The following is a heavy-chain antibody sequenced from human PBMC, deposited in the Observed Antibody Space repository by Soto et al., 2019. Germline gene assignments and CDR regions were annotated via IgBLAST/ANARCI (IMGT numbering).Heavy chain of an antibody. CDR2: IIPIFGTA. CDR1: GGTFSSYA. D-gene: IGHD5-12*01. CDR3: ARELRKTKSYYYYYYGMDV. Sequence: ASVKVSCKASGGTFSSYAISWVRQAPGQGLEWMGGIIPIFGTANYAQKFQGRVTITADESTSTAYMELSSLRSEDTAVYYCARELRKTKSYYYYYYGMDVWGQGTTVTVSS. V-gene: IGHV1-69*13. J-gene: IGHJ6*02.